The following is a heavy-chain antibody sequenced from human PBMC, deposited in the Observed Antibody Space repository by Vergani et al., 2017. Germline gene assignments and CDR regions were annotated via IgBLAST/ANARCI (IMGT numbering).Heavy chain of an antibody. D-gene: IGHD6-19*01. Sequence: QVQLQESGPGLVKPSQTLSLTCTVSGGSFSTGGQSWTWLRQSAGKVLEWIGRIYTSGATNYNPSLRSRAIMSVDASTKQFSLKLTSVTAEDTAVYYCARQRPGSGWSPGDFDDWGQGILVTVSS. V-gene: IGHV4-61*02. CDR2: IYTSGAT. J-gene: IGHJ4*02. CDR1: GGSFSTGGQS. CDR3: ARQRPGSGWSPGDFDD.